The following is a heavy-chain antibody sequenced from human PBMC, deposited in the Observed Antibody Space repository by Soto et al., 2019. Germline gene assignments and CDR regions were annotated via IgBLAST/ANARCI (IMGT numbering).Heavy chain of an antibody. Sequence: GSSVKVSCKASGYTFTGYYMHWVRQAPGQGLEWMGWINPNSGGTNYAQKFQGRVTMTRDTSISTAYMELSRLRSDDTAVYYCARYNWNYGSRLYWGQGTLVTVSP. CDR3: ARYNWNYGSRLY. CDR2: INPNSGGT. V-gene: IGHV1-2*02. J-gene: IGHJ4*02. CDR1: GYTFTGYY. D-gene: IGHD1-7*01.